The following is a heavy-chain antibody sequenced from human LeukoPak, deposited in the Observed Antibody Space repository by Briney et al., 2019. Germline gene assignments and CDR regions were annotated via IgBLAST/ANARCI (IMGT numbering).Heavy chain of an antibody. CDR3: AGGDRSYSFDY. CDR1: VFTFTRSA. V-gene: IGHV1-58*02. Sequence: SVKVSCKASVFTFTRSAMQSVRQARGQRREWIGWIVVGSGNTNYAQKFQERVTITRDMSTSTAYMELSSLRSEDTSVYYCAGGDRSYSFDYWGQGTLVTVSS. D-gene: IGHD1-26*01. J-gene: IGHJ4*02. CDR2: IVVGSGNT.